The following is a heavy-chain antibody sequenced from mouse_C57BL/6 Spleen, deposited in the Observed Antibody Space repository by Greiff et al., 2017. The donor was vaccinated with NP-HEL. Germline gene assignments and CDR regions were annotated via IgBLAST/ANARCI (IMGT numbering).Heavy chain of an antibody. V-gene: IGHV1-55*01. D-gene: IGHD1-1*01. CDR2: IYPGSGST. CDR3: ARSGFYYYGSSYWFAY. CDR1: GYTFTSYW. J-gene: IGHJ3*01. Sequence: VQLQQPGAELVKPGASVKMSCKASGYTFTSYWITWVKQRPGQGLEWIGDIYPGSGSTNYNEKFKSKATLTVDTSSSTAYMQLSSLTSEDSAVYYCARSGFYYYGSSYWFAYWGQGTLVTVSA.